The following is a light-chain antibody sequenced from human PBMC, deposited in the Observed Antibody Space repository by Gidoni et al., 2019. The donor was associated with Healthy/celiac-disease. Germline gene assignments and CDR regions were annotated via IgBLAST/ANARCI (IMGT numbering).Light chain of an antibody. CDR3: SSYTSSSTWV. Sequence: QSALTQPASVSGSPGQSITISCTGTSSDVGGYNDVSWYQQHPGKAPKLMIYDVSNRPSGVSNRFSGSKSGNTASLTISGLQVEDEADYYCSSYTSSSTWVFGGGTKLTVL. CDR1: SSDVGGYND. V-gene: IGLV2-14*03. CDR2: DVS. J-gene: IGLJ3*02.